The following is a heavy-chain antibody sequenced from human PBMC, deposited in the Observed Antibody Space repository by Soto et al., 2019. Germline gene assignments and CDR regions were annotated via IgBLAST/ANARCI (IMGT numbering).Heavy chain of an antibody. J-gene: IGHJ6*02. D-gene: IGHD1-7*01. V-gene: IGHV3-23*01. CDR2: ISGSGGST. Sequence: EVQLLESGGGLVQPGGSLRLSCAASGFTFSSYAMSWVRQAPGKGLEWVSAISGSGGSTYYADSVKGRFTISRDNSKNTLYLQMNSLRAEDTAVYYCAKDKPVGTRHYYYYYYGMDVWGQGTTVTVSS. CDR1: GFTFSSYA. CDR3: AKDKPVGTRHYYYYYYGMDV.